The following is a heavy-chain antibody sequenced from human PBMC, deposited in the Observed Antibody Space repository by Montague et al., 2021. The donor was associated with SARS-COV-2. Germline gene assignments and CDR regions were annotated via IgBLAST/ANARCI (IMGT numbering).Heavy chain of an antibody. J-gene: IGHJ4*02. CDR1: GFTFSSFN. CDR2: ISTSSSII. D-gene: IGHD3-10*01. Sequence: SLRLSCAASGFTFSSFNMNWVRQAPGKGLEWVSFISTSSSIIYYADSVRGRFTTSRDKAKSSLYLLMNSLRDEDTAVYYCARERGDYGADGGFDFWGQGTLVTVSS. V-gene: IGHV3-48*02. CDR3: ARERGDYGADGGFDF.